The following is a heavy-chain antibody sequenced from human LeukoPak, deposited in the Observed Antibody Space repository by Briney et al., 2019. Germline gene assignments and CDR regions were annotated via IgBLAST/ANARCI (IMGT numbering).Heavy chain of an antibody. V-gene: IGHV3-9*01. CDR3: ARDFSNGYFRHFGF. J-gene: IGHJ4*02. Sequence: PGGSLSLSCVTSGFTFEDHAMHWVRQGPGKGLEWLAGISWKSNNIIYADSVRGRVTISRDNAKNSLFLQMNSLGVEDTALYYCARDFSNGYFRHFGFWGRGTQVTVSS. CDR2: ISWKSNNI. D-gene: IGHD3-22*01. CDR1: GFTFEDHA.